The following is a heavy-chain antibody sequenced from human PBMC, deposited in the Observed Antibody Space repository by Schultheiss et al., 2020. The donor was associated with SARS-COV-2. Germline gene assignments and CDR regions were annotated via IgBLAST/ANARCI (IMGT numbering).Heavy chain of an antibody. CDR1: GGSLSSNAYY. CDR3: ARVSLRGSDY. V-gene: IGHV4-39*07. J-gene: IGHJ4*02. Sequence: SETLSLTCTVSGGSLSSNAYYWGWIRQPPGTGLEWIANVYYNGNAYHNPSLKSRVTISVDTSKNQFSLNLRSATAADTAVYYCARVSLRGSDYWGQGTLVTVAS. D-gene: IGHD3-10*01. CDR2: VYYNGNA.